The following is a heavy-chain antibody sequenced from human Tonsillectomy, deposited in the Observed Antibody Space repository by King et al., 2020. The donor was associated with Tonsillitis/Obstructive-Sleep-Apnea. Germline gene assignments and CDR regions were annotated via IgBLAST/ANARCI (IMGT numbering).Heavy chain of an antibody. V-gene: IGHV3-53*01. J-gene: IGHJ6*03. D-gene: IGHD3-3*01. CDR3: AASTIFGVVILDYYYYMDV. CDR1: GFTVSSNY. Sequence: QLQESGGGLIQPGGSLRLSCAASGFTVSSNYMSWVRQAPGKGLEWVSVIYSGGSTYYADSVKGRFTISRDNSKNTLYLQMNSLRAEDTAVYYCAASTIFGVVILDYYYYMDVWGKGTTVTVSS. CDR2: IYSGGST.